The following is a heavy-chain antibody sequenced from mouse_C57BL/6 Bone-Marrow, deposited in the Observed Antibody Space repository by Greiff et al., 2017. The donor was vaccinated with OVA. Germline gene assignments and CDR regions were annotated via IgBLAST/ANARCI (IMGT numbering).Heavy chain of an antibody. J-gene: IGHJ1*03. CDR1: GFSLSTFGLG. CDR3: ARRAYGSSLTEDFDV. CDR2: IWWDDDK. V-gene: IGHV8-8*01. Sequence: QVTLKVSGPGILQPSQTLSLTCSFSGFSLSTFGLGVGWIRQPSGKGLEWLAHIWWDDDKYYNPALKSRLTFSKDTSKNLVFLQIANVDTADTATNYCARRAYGSSLTEDFDVWGTGTTVTVSS. D-gene: IGHD1-1*01.